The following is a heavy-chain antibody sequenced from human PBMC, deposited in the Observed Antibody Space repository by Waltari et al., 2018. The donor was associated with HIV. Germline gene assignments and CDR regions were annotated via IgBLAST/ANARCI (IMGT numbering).Heavy chain of an antibody. CDR2: INTGSGQA. CDR3: ARGRSSRWFRPWGGFDT. D-gene: IGHD3-9*01. Sequence: QVRLIQSQSEVKKPGASLRISCQASGYKFETYAMNWLRQGPGQGLEGLGGINTGSGQATVLQSFFGRVDISLNNSLLTTFLEIKDLRLEDAATYYCARGRSSRWFRPWGGFDTWGQGT. J-gene: IGHJ1*01. CDR1: GYKFETYA. V-gene: IGHV7-4-1*02.